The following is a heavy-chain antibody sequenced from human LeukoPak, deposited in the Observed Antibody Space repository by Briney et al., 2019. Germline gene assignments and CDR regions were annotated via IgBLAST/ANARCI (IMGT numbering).Heavy chain of an antibody. Sequence: PWETLSLTCSVSGYSISSGNYWGWIRLPPGKGLQWIGSIYHSGSTYYNPSLKSRVTISVDTSKNQFSLKLSSVTAADTAVYYCAKGYCRGNSCYDDRGAFDYWGQGTLVTVSS. CDR1: GYSISSGNY. CDR2: IYHSGST. J-gene: IGHJ4*02. V-gene: IGHV4-38-2*02. CDR3: AKGYCRGNSCYDDRGAFDY. D-gene: IGHD2-2*01.